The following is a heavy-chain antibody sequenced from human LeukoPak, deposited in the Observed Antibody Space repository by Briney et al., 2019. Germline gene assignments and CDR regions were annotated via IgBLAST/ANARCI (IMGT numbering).Heavy chain of an antibody. Sequence: SGGSLRLSCAASGFTFSSYAMHWVRQAPGKGLEYVSAISSNGGSTYYANSVKGRFTISRDNSKNALYLQMGSLRDEDMAVYYCARDRESYYDILTGQIGTAYFDYWGQGTLVTVSS. CDR3: ARDRESYYDILTGQIGTAYFDY. CDR1: GFTFSSYA. V-gene: IGHV3-64*01. J-gene: IGHJ4*02. CDR2: ISSNGGST. D-gene: IGHD3-9*01.